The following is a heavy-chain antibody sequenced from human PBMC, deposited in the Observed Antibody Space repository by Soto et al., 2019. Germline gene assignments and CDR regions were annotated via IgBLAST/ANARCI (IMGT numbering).Heavy chain of an antibody. J-gene: IGHJ3*02. Sequence: GGSLRLSCAASGFTFSSYWMHWVRQAPGKGLVWVSRINSDGSSTSYADSVKGRFTISRDNAKNTLYLQMNSLRAEDPAVDDCASYVQAYDDFWSGYDEAFDIGGQGTMVTVSS. CDR3: ASYVQAYDDFWSGYDEAFDI. CDR1: GFTFSSYW. CDR2: INSDGSST. V-gene: IGHV3-74*01. D-gene: IGHD3-3*01.